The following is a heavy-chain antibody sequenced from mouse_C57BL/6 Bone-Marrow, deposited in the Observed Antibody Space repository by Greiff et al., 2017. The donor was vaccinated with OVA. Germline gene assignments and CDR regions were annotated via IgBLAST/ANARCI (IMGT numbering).Heavy chain of an antibody. Sequence: EVQLQESEGGLVQPGSSMKLSCTASGFTFSDYYMAWVRQVPEKGLEWVANINYDGSSTYYLDSLKSRFIISRDNAKNILYLQMSSLKSEDTATYYCARDDGTAYAMDYWGQGTSVTVSS. V-gene: IGHV5-16*01. CDR2: INYDGSST. J-gene: IGHJ4*01. D-gene: IGHD1-1*01. CDR3: ARDDGTAYAMDY. CDR1: GFTFSDYY.